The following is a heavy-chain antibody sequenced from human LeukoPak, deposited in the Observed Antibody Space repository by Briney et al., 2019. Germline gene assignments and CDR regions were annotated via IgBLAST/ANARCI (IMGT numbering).Heavy chain of an antibody. V-gene: IGHV2-70*11. J-gene: IGHJ6*03. Sequence: SGPALVKPTQTLTLTCTFSGFSLSTSGMCVSWIRQPPGKALEWLARIDWDDDKYYSTSLKTRLTISKDTSKNQVVLTMTNMDPVDTATYYCARIRYLYGSGSYNYYYYYMDVWGKGTTVTISS. CDR1: GFSLSTSGMC. CDR2: IDWDDDK. CDR3: ARIRYLYGSGSYNYYYYYMDV. D-gene: IGHD3-10*01.